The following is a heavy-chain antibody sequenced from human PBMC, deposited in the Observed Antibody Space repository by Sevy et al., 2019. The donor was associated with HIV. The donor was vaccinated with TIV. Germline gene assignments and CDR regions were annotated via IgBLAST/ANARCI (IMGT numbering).Heavy chain of an antibody. CDR2: ISYDGSNK. V-gene: IGHV3-30*04. D-gene: IGHD3-10*01. CDR1: GFTFSNYS. Sequence: GGSLRLSCAASGFTFSNYSMHWVRQAPGKGLEWVALISYDGSNKYFADSVKGRFTISRDNSKNTLSLQVNSLRAEDTAVYYCARTNPGTYYYGSGSYYNVDYFDYWGHGTLVTVSS. J-gene: IGHJ4*01. CDR3: ARTNPGTYYYGSGSYYNVDYFDY.